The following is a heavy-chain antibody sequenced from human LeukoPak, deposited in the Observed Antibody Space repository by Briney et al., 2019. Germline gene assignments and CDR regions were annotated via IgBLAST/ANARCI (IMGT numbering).Heavy chain of an antibody. V-gene: IGHV4-30-4*01. CDR3: ARSFDYGDPDYFDY. J-gene: IGHJ4*02. CDR1: GGSISSGDYY. D-gene: IGHD4-17*01. Sequence: PSETLSLTRTVSGGSISSGDYYWSWIRQPPGKGLEWIGYIYYSGSTYYNPSLKSRVTISVDTSKNQFSLKLSSVTAADTAVYYCARSFDYGDPDYFDYWGQGTLVTVSS. CDR2: IYYSGST.